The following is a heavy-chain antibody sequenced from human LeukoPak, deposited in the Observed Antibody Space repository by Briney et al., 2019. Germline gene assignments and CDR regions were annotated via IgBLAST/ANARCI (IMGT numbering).Heavy chain of an antibody. Sequence: PSQTLSLTCTVSGDSISSGGDYWSWIRQHPGKGLEWIGYIFYSGSTYYNPSLKSRVSISLDTSKNQFSLKLSSVTAADTAVYYCARDPSYSATTVTANWYFDLWGRGTLVTVSS. CDR2: IFYSGST. CDR1: GDSISSGGDY. D-gene: IGHD4-17*01. CDR3: ARDPSYSATTVTANWYFDL. V-gene: IGHV4-31*03. J-gene: IGHJ2*01.